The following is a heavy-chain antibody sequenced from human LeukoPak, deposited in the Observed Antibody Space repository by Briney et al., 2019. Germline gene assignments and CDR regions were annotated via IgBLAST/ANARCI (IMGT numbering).Heavy chain of an antibody. CDR1: GGTFSSYA. CDR2: IIPIFGTA. Sequence: ASVKVSCKASGGTFSSYAISWVRQAPGQGLEWMGGIIPIFGTANYAQKFQGRVTITADESTSTAYMELSSLRSEDTAVYYCARGYGATPPYYYYYGMDVWGQGTTVTASS. CDR3: ARGYGATPPYYYYYGMDV. J-gene: IGHJ6*02. V-gene: IGHV1-69*01. D-gene: IGHD4-17*01.